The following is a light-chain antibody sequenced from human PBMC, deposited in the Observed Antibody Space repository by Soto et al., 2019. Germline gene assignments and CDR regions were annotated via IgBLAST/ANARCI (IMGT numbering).Light chain of an antibody. CDR3: QKYKSAPVT. CDR1: QGVSNY. J-gene: IGKJ3*01. V-gene: IGKV1-27*01. Sequence: DIQMTQSPSSLSASVGDRVTITCRASQGVSNYLAWYQQKPGKVPELLIYGAKTLQSGVPSRFSGSGSGTDFTVTISSLQPEHFAPYYWQKYKSAPVTFGPGTKVDIK. CDR2: GAK.